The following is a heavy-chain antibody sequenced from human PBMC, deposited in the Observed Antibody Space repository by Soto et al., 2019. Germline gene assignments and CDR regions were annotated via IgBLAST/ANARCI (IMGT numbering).Heavy chain of an antibody. J-gene: IGHJ6*02. D-gene: IGHD3-10*01. CDR3: ARDEDYYGSGTYYNYGMDV. Sequence: GSLRLSCVASGFTFSDDGMHWVRQAPGKGLEWVAVIWYDGSNKYYGDSVKGRFTISRDNSKNTLYLQMNSLRAEDTAVYYCARDEDYYGSGTYYNYGMDVWGQGTTVPAP. CDR2: IWYDGSNK. CDR1: GFTFSDDG. V-gene: IGHV3-33*01.